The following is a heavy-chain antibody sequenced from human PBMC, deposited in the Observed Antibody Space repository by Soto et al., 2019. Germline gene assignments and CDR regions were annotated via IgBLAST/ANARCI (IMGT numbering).Heavy chain of an antibody. CDR3: AREGSVSSSDYYAYYYGMDV. CDR2: ISSSGGII. CDR1: GFTFSNYD. Sequence: GGSLRLSCAASGFTFSNYDINWVRQAPGKGPEWISHISSSGGIIYYADSVKGRFTISRDNAKNSLYLQMNSLRGEDTAVYYCAREGSVSSSDYYAYYYGMDVWGQGTTVTVSS. D-gene: IGHD3-10*01. J-gene: IGHJ6*02. V-gene: IGHV3-48*03.